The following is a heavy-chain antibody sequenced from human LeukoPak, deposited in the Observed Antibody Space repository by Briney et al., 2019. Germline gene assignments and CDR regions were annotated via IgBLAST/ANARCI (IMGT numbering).Heavy chain of an antibody. CDR3: AREGSAPTPNNAFDI. CDR1: GFTFSSYW. V-gene: IGHV3-7*01. Sequence: GGSLRLSCAASGFTFSSYWMSWVRQAPGKGLEWVANIKQDGSEKYYVDSVKGRFTISRDNAKNSLYLQMNSLRAEDTAVYYCAREGSAPTPNNAFDIWGQGTMVTVSS. D-gene: IGHD2-15*01. CDR2: IKQDGSEK. J-gene: IGHJ3*02.